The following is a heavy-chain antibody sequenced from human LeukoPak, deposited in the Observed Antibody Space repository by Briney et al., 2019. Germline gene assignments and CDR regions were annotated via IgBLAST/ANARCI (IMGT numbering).Heavy chain of an antibody. J-gene: IGHJ4*02. CDR1: GYTFTDFF. Sequence: ASVKVSCKTSGYTFTDFFIHWVRQAPGQGLDWMGWINPINGAAYSAQQFQGRVTMTRDTSISTAFLELTSLTSDDTAIYYCARGRGQGSSWYFGSWGQGTLVTVSS. V-gene: IGHV1-2*02. CDR3: ARGRGQGSSWYFGS. CDR2: INPINGAA. D-gene: IGHD6-13*01.